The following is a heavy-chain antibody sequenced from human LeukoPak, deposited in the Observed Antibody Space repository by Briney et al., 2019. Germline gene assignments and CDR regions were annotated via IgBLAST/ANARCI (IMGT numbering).Heavy chain of an antibody. CDR3: AREGFYFFDF. V-gene: IGHV3-7*01. CDR2: IKQDGSEK. Sequence: GGSLRLSCAASGFSFGSYGMSWVRQAPGKGLEWVANIKQDGSEKTYADSVRGRFTIFRDNAKDSVYLQMNSLRAEDSAIYYCAREGFYFFDFWGQGTLVTVSS. CDR1: GFSFGSYG. J-gene: IGHJ4*01.